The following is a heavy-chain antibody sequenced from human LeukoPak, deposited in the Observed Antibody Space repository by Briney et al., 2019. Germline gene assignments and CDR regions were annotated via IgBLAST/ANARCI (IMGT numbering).Heavy chain of an antibody. CDR1: GGSISTENYC. CDR2: INHSGST. Sequence: PSETLSLTCTVSGGSISTENYCWGWIRQPPGKGLEWIGEINHSGSTNYNPSLKSRVTISVDTSKNQFSLKLSSVTAADTAVYYCARGRYSSSWYNWFDPWGQGTLVTVSS. V-gene: IGHV4-39*07. J-gene: IGHJ5*02. CDR3: ARGRYSSSWYNWFDP. D-gene: IGHD6-13*01.